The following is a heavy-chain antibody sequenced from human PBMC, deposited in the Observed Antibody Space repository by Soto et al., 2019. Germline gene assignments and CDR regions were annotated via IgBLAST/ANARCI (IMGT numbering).Heavy chain of an antibody. CDR1: VFTFSPYE. Sequence: SLRLSCSASVFTFSPYEMSWFRQAPGKGLEWISYISSSGSTIHYADSVKGRFSISRDNAKKSLFLQMNSLRAEDTAVYYCVREAPCSNGVCQFDYWGRGTLVTVSS. D-gene: IGHD2-8*01. V-gene: IGHV3-48*03. CDR2: ISSSGSTI. J-gene: IGHJ4*02. CDR3: VREAPCSNGVCQFDY.